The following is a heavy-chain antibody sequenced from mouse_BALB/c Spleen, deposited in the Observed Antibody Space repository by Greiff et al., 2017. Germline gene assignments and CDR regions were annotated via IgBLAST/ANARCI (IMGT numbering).Heavy chain of an antibody. CDR1: GFTFSSYA. D-gene: IGHD2-14*01. Sequence: EVKLMESGGGLVKPGGSLKLSCAASGFTFSSYAMSWVRQTPEKRLEWVASISSGGSTYYPDSVKGRFTISRDNARNILYLQMRSLRSEDTAMYYCARGGAYYRYDGCDYWGQGTTLTVSS. J-gene: IGHJ2*01. CDR3: ARGGAYYRYDGCDY. CDR2: ISSGGST. V-gene: IGHV5-6-5*01.